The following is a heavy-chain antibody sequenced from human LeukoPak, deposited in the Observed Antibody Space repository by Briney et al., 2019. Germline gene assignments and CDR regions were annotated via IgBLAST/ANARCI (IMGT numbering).Heavy chain of an antibody. Sequence: GGCLRLSCAVSGFTFSSFWMSWVRQAPGKGLEWVANIKQDGSEKYYVDSVKGRFTISRDNAKNSLFLQMNSLRAEDTAVYYCATGRQMGYWGQGTLVTVSS. D-gene: IGHD5-24*01. J-gene: IGHJ4*02. CDR2: IKQDGSEK. V-gene: IGHV3-7*03. CDR1: GFTFSSFW. CDR3: ATGRQMGY.